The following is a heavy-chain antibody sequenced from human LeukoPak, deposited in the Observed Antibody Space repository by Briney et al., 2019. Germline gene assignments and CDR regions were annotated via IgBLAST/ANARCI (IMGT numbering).Heavy chain of an antibody. Sequence: GGSLRLSCTVSGFTFSGHWMNWVRQAPGKGLDWVATIKYDGSEKAYVDSVEGRFTISRDNSKDSLFLQMDSLRAEDTAVYYCATRNIFEYWGQGTLVTVSS. CDR3: ATRNIFEY. CDR2: IKYDGSEK. CDR1: GFTFSGHW. V-gene: IGHV3-7*01. J-gene: IGHJ4*02.